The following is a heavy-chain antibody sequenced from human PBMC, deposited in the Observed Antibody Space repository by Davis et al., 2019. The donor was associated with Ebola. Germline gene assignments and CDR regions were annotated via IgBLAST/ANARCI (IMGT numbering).Heavy chain of an antibody. J-gene: IGHJ4*02. CDR3: ARDLGATTWYYFDY. Sequence: ASVKVSCKASGYTFTGYYMHWVRQAPGQGLEWMGWINPNSGGTNYAQKFQGRVTMTRDTSISTAYMELSRLRSDDTAVYYRARDLGATTWYYFDYWGQGTLVTVSS. CDR1: GYTFTGYY. V-gene: IGHV1-2*02. D-gene: IGHD1-26*01. CDR2: INPNSGGT.